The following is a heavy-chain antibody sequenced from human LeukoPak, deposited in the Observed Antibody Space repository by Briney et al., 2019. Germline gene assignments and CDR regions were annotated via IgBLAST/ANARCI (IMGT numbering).Heavy chain of an antibody. D-gene: IGHD3-22*01. J-gene: IGHJ4*02. CDR3: AKEATYYYDSSGYYYIDYFDY. Sequence: GRSLRLSCAASGFTISSYGMHWVRQAPGKGLEWVAVISYDGSNKYYADSVKGRFTISRDNSKNTLYLQMNSLRAEDTAVYYCAKEATYYYDSSGYYYIDYFDYWGQGTLVTVSS. CDR1: GFTISSYG. V-gene: IGHV3-30*18. CDR2: ISYDGSNK.